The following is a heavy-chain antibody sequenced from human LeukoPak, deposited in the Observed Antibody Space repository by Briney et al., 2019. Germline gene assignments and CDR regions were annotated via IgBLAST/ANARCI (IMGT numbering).Heavy chain of an antibody. D-gene: IGHD6-13*01. CDR1: GGSFSGYY. V-gene: IGHV4-34*01. J-gene: IGHJ4*02. CDR3: ARGRYSSSWYTRNFDY. CDR2: INHSGST. Sequence: SETLPLTCAVYGGSFSGYYGSWIRQPPGKGLEWIGEINHSGSTNYNPSLKSRVTISVDTSKNQFSLKLSSVTAADTAVYYCARGRYSSSWYTRNFDYWGQGTLVTVSS.